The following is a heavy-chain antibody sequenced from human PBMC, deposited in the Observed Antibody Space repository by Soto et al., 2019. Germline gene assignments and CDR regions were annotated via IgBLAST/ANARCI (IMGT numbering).Heavy chain of an antibody. V-gene: IGHV5-10-1*01. CDR2: IDSSDSYT. D-gene: IGHD3-10*01. CDR1: GYSFTNYW. CDR3: ARQDSGSESYYLWFDP. J-gene: IGHJ5*02. Sequence: GESLKISCKGSGYSFTNYWINWVRQMPGKGLEWMGKIDSSDSYTIYSPSFQGHVTFSADKSINTAYLQWSSLEASDTAIYYCARQDSGSESYYLWFDPWGPGTQVTVS.